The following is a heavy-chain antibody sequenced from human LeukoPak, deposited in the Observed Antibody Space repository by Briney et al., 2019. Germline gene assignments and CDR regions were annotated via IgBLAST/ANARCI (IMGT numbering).Heavy chain of an antibody. J-gene: IGHJ4*02. V-gene: IGHV3-23*01. Sequence: HPGGSLRLSCAASGFTFSSYAMSWVRQAPGKGLEWVSAISGSGGSTYYADSVKGRFTISRDNSKNTLYLQMNSLRAEDTAVYYCARRYSNSWYYFDYWGQGTLVTVSS. D-gene: IGHD6-13*01. CDR3: ARRYSNSWYYFDY. CDR2: ISGSGGST. CDR1: GFTFSSYA.